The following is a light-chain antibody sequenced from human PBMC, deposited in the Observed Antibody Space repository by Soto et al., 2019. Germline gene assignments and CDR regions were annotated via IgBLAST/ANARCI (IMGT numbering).Light chain of an antibody. CDR3: QQYNNWPPWT. CDR2: GAY. CDR1: QSVSSN. V-gene: IGKV3-15*01. Sequence: VMTQSPATLSLSPGESVTLSCRDSQSVSSNLAWYQQKVGQAPRLLIYGAYTRATGIPATFSGSGSGTEFTLTISSLQSEDFAVYYCQQYNNWPPWTCGQGTKVDIK. J-gene: IGKJ1*01.